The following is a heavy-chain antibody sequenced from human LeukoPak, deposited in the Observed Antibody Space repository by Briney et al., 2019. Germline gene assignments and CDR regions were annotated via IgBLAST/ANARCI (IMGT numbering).Heavy chain of an antibody. D-gene: IGHD3-3*01. V-gene: IGHV3-21*01. CDR2: ISSSSSYI. CDR3: ARDGAKKDCDFWSGSPGAYYYYGMDV. Sequence: PGGSLRLSCAASGFTFSSYSMNWVRQAPGKGLEWVSSISSSSSYIYYADSVKGRFTISRDNAKNSLYLQMNSLRAEDTAVYYCARDGAKKDCDFWSGSPGAYYYYGMDVWGQGTTVTVSS. CDR1: GFTFSSYS. J-gene: IGHJ6*02.